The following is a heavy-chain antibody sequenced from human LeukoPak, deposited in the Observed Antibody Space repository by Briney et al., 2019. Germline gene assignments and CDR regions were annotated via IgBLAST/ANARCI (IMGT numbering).Heavy chain of an antibody. Sequence: HPGGSLRLSCAASGFTFSSYAMSWVRQAPGKGLEWVSAISGSGGSTYYADSVKGRFTISRDNSKNTLYLQMNSLRAEDTAVYYCARDPGSSSPLEFDYWGQGTLVTVSS. CDR1: GFTFSSYA. D-gene: IGHD6-13*01. CDR2: ISGSGGST. V-gene: IGHV3-23*01. J-gene: IGHJ4*02. CDR3: ARDPGSSSPLEFDY.